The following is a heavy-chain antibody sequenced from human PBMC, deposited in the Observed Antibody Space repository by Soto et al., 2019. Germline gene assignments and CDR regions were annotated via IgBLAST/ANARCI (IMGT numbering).Heavy chain of an antibody. CDR2: IWHDGGNK. J-gene: IGHJ4*02. D-gene: IGHD3-16*01. CDR3: ARDGDVNTGFGKDY. Sequence: QVQLVESGGGVVQPGRSLRLSCAASGFTFSSYGMHWVRQAPGKGLEWVDFIWHDGGNKFYAESVKGRFTISRDNSKNTLYLQMTSLSAEDTVMYYCARDGDVNTGFGKDYWGQGTLVTVSS. CDR1: GFTFSSYG. V-gene: IGHV3-33*01.